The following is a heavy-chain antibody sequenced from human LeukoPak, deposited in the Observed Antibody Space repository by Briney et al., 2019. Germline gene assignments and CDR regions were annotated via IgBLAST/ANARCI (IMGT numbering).Heavy chain of an antibody. CDR1: GYTFTSYW. CDR2: IYPGDSDT. J-gene: IGHJ4*02. CDR3: ARGVAGLFWTIDY. Sequence: RGESLKISCKGSGYTFTSYWVGWVRLMPGKGLEWMGIIYPGDSDTRYSPSFQGQVTISADKSISTAYLQWSSLKTSDTAMYYCARGVAGLFWTIDYWGQGTLVTVSS. V-gene: IGHV5-51*01. D-gene: IGHD6-19*01.